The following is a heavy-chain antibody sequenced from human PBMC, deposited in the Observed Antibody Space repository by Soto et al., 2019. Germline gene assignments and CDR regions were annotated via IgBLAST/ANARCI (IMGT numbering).Heavy chain of an antibody. Sequence: QVQLVESGGGVVQPGRSLRLSCAASGFTFSSYAMHWVRQAPGKGLEWVAVISYDGSNKYYADSVKGRFTISRDNSKNTLYLQMNSLRAEDTAVYYCARDRGKYNWNHYPYYYCGMDVWGQGTTVTVSS. D-gene: IGHD1-20*01. CDR2: ISYDGSNK. CDR3: ARDRGKYNWNHYPYYYCGMDV. J-gene: IGHJ6*02. CDR1: GFTFSSYA. V-gene: IGHV3-30-3*01.